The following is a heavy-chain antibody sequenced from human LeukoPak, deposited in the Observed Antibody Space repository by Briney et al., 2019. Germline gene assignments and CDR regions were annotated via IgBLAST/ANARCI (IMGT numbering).Heavy chain of an antibody. Sequence: TSETLSLTCAVYGGSFNGYYWSWIRQPPGKGLEWIGEINHSGSTNYNPSLKSRVTISVDTSKNQFSLKLSSVTAADTAVYYCARLGKYAFDDWGQGTMVTVSS. CDR1: GGSFNGYY. CDR3: ARLGKYAFDD. CDR2: INHSGST. J-gene: IGHJ3*01. V-gene: IGHV4-34*01.